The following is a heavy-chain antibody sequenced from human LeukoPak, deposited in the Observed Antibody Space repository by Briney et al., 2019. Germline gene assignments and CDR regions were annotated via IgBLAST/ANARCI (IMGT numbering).Heavy chain of an antibody. CDR2: IKQDGSEK. Sequence: GGSLRLSCTASGFTFSLYWMSWVRQAPGKGLEWVANIKQDGSEKYYVDSVKGRFTISRDNAKNSLYLQMNSLRAEDTAVYYCARIVSSIAAADSYDYWGQGTLVTVSS. J-gene: IGHJ4*02. CDR1: GFTFSLYW. D-gene: IGHD6-13*01. V-gene: IGHV3-7*01. CDR3: ARIVSSIAAADSYDY.